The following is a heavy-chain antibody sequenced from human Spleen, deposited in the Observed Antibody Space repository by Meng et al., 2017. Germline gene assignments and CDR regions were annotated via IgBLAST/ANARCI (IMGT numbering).Heavy chain of an antibody. V-gene: IGHV4-34*12. J-gene: IGHJ4*02. D-gene: IGHD2-8*02. CDR1: GGSLSGAY. CDR2: IIHGGSP. CDR3: ARRPTGIDY. Sequence: QVQLQQWGAGLLKPSETLSLTCAVYGGSLSGAYWNWIRQPPGKGLEWIGEIIHGGSPSYNPSLGSRVTISIDTSKNQLSLMLSSVTAADTAVYYCARRPTGIDYWGQGTLVTVSS.